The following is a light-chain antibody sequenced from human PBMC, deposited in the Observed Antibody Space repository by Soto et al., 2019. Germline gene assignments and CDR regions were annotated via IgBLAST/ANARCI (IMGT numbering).Light chain of an antibody. CDR3: TSDTSSSTLL. J-gene: IGLJ2*01. V-gene: IGLV2-14*01. CDR2: EVS. CDR1: SSDVGGYNY. Sequence: QSALTQPASVSGSPGQSITISCTGTSSDVGGYNYVSWYQQHPGKAPKLMIYEVSKRPSGVSNRFAGSKSGNTASLIISGLPAEDEDDYYCTSDTSSSTLLFGGGTKVTVL.